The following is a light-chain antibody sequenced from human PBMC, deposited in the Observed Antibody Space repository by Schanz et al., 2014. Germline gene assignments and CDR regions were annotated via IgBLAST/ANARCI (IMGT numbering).Light chain of an antibody. J-gene: IGLJ2*01. CDR1: SSNIGSVYD. CDR2: TNT. Sequence: QSVLTQPPSVSGAPGQRVTISCTGSSSNIGSVYDTHWYQQLPGTAPKLLIYTNTNRPSGVPDRFSGSKSATSASLAISGLRSEDEADYSCAAWDDSLGVVFGGGTKLTVL. CDR3: AAWDDSLGVV. V-gene: IGLV1-40*01.